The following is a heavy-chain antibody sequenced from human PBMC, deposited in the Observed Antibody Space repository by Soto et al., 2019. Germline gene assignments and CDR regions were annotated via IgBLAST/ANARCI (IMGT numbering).Heavy chain of an antibody. V-gene: IGHV1-2*04. Sequence: ASVKVSCKASGYIFTNYHIHWVRQAPGQGLEWMGWINPSSGGTKYAQKFQGWVTMTRDTSISTAYMEVSRLTSDDTAVYYCARDLGSYWFDHWGQGTLVTVSS. CDR1: GYIFTNYH. CDR2: INPSSGGT. D-gene: IGHD3-10*01. CDR3: ARDLGSYWFDH. J-gene: IGHJ5*02.